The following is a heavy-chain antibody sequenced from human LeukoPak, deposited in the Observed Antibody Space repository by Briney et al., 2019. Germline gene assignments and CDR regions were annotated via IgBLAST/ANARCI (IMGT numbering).Heavy chain of an antibody. Sequence: ASVKVSCKASGYTFTSYYLHWVRQAPGQGLEWMGIINPSGGSTSYAQKFQGRVTMTRDTSISTAYMELSRLRSDDTAVYYCATDTTLTRALYCSSTSCYIDYWGQGTLVTVSS. CDR2: INPSGGST. CDR1: GYTFTSYY. CDR3: ATDTTLTRALYCSSTSCYIDY. D-gene: IGHD2-2*02. V-gene: IGHV1-46*01. J-gene: IGHJ4*02.